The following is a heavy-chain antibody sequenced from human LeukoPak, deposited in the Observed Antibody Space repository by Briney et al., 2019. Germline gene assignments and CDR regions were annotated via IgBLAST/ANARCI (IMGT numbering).Heavy chain of an antibody. CDR1: GFPISSHY. Sequence: PGGSLRLSCTASGFPISSHYISWVRQAPGKGLDWVSVIYRSGGTYFADSVKGRFTISRDDSQNTVSLQMNNLRAEDTAVYYCAKDNGYYDILEELDYWGQGTLVTVSS. CDR2: IYRSGGT. V-gene: IGHV3-53*01. D-gene: IGHD3-9*01. CDR3: AKDNGYYDILEELDY. J-gene: IGHJ4*02.